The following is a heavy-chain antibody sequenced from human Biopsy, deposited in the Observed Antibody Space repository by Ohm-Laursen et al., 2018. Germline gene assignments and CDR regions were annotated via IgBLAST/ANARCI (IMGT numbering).Heavy chain of an antibody. D-gene: IGHD2-2*01. CDR3: TRDVKRYCSGTSCYSGYFGMDV. CDR2: VYDSGTT. J-gene: IGHJ6*02. Sequence: QPPGKGLEWIANVYDSGTTNYNPSLKSRVTISLDTSKNQFSLKLNSVTAADTAVYFCTRDVKRYCSGTSCYSGYFGMDVWGQGATVTVSS. V-gene: IGHV4-59*01.